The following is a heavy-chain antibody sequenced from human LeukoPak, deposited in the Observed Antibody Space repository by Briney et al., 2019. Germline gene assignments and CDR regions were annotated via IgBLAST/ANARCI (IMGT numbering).Heavy chain of an antibody. D-gene: IGHD3-10*01. CDR1: GYTFTQQW. Sequence: GESLKISCKASGYTFTQQWIGWVRQKSGSGLEWMGIIYPRDSDTRYSPSFQGHVTISADTSINTAYLKWSRLETSDTGIYYCARHSDVIGAIWGQGTLVTVSS. V-gene: IGHV5-51*01. CDR3: ARHSDVIGAI. CDR2: IYPRDSDT. J-gene: IGHJ4*02.